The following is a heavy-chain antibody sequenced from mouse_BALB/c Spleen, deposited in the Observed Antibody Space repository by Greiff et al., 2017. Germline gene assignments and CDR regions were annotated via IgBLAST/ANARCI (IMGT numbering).Heavy chain of an antibody. CDR2: INPSSGYT. V-gene: IGHV1-4*02. CDR1: GYTFTSYT. D-gene: IGHD3-1*01. J-gene: IGHJ4*01. CDR3: ARRGSGYLYAMDD. Sequence: VQLQESAAELARPGASVKMSCKASGYTFTSYTMHWVKQRPGQGLEWIGYINPSSGYTEYNQKFKDKTTLTADKSSSTAYMQLSSLTSEDSAVYYCARRGSGYLYAMDDWGQGTSVTVSS.